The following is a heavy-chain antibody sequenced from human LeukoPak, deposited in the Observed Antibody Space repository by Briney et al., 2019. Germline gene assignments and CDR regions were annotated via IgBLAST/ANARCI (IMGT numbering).Heavy chain of an antibody. V-gene: IGHV1-3*02. J-gene: IGHJ6*03. Sequence: ASVKVSCKASGYTFTSYAMHWVRQAPGQRLEWMGWSNAGNGNTKYTQEFQGRVTITRDTSASTAYMELSSLRSEDMAVYYCARGSGWYDQDMDVWGKGTTVTVSS. CDR2: SNAGNGNT. CDR3: ARGSGWYDQDMDV. D-gene: IGHD6-19*01. CDR1: GYTFTSYA.